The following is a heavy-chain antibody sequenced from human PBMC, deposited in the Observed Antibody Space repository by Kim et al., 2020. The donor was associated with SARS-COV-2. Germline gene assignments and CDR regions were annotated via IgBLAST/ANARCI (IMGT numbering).Heavy chain of an antibody. CDR2: IYPGDSDG. CDR1: GYSFSSYW. J-gene: IGHJ3*02. CDR3: ARRNRGSRSYPPGAFPI. V-gene: IGHV5-51*01. D-gene: IGHD3-16*02. Sequence: GESLKISCKASGYSFSSYWIGWVRQRPGKGLEWMGSIYPGDSDGRYSPSFQGQVTISADKSISTAYMQWDSLKASDTAIYFCARRNRGSRSYPPGAFPIWGQGTMVTVSS.